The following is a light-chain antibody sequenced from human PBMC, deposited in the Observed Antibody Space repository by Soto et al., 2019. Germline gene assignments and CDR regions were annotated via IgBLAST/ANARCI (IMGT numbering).Light chain of an antibody. Sequence: QSVLTKPPSASGTPGQRVTISCSGSSANIGSNTVNWYQQLPGTAPKLLIYSNNQRPSGVPDRFSGSKSGTSTSLAISGLQSEDEADYYCATWDDSLNVPVFGGGPKLTVL. CDR2: SNN. CDR1: SANIGSNT. J-gene: IGLJ2*01. CDR3: ATWDDSLNVPV. V-gene: IGLV1-44*01.